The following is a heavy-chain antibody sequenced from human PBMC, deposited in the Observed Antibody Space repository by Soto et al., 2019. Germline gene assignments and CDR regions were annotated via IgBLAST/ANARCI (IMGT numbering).Heavy chain of an antibody. CDR2: ISGSGGST. CDR1: GFTFSSYA. J-gene: IGHJ1*01. V-gene: IGHV3-23*01. Sequence: GGSLRLSCAASGFTFSSYAMSWVRQAPGKGLEWVSAISGSGGSTYYADSVKGRFTISRDNSKNTLYLQMNSLRAEDTAVYYCAKVSVVVVAATLTEYFQHWGQGTLVTVSS. D-gene: IGHD2-15*01. CDR3: AKVSVVVVAATLTEYFQH.